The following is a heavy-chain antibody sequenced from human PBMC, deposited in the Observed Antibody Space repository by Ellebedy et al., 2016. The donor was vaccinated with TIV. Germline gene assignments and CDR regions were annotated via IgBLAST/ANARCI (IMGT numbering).Heavy chain of an antibody. CDR2: INQDGSDK. CDR1: GFSFRSYW. Sequence: GGSLRLSCGASGFSFRSYWMTWVRQAPGKGLEWVANINQDGSDKYYVDSLRGRFTISRDNAKNSLYLQMNSLRGEDTAVYYCARDGAYGDYSPGYYGMDVWGQGTTVTVSS. V-gene: IGHV3-7*01. J-gene: IGHJ6*02. D-gene: IGHD4-17*01. CDR3: ARDGAYGDYSPGYYGMDV.